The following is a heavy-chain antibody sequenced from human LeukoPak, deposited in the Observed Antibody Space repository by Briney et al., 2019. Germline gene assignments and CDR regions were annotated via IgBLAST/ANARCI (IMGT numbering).Heavy chain of an antibody. CDR3: AKDARRDGYSYDY. Sequence: GGSLRLSCAASGFTFSSYAMNWVRHAPGKGLESVSGISGSGGSTNYADSVEGRFTISRDNSNNTLYLQMNSLRAEDTAVYYCAKDARRDGYSYDYWGQGTLVTVSS. CDR2: ISGSGGST. CDR1: GFTFSSYA. J-gene: IGHJ4*02. V-gene: IGHV3-23*01. D-gene: IGHD5-24*01.